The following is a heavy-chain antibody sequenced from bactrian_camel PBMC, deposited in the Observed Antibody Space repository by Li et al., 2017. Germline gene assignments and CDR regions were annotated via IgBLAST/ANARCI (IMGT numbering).Heavy chain of an antibody. CDR1: YTYDGGD. J-gene: IGHJ4*01. Sequence: DVQLVESGGGSVQAGGSLRLSCGYTYDGGDMAWFRQAPGKEREGVAAVNTMGANTGYNPAVEGRFTISRDKNILYLQMTNLKVEDTAVYYCGADFLQYCSTTRLGYWGQGTQVTVS. CDR3: GADFLQYCSTTRLGY. V-gene: IGHV3S32*01. CDR2: VNTMGANT. D-gene: IGHD3*01.